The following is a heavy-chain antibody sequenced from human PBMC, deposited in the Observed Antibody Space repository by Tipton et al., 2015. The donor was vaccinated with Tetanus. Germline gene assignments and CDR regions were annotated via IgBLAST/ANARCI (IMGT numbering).Heavy chain of an antibody. CDR1: GGSISSTDYY. V-gene: IGHV4-30-4*01. CDR3: GRGTDAYKSGNY. CDR2: MYHSGQA. D-gene: IGHD5-24*01. J-gene: IGHJ4*01. Sequence: TLSLTCSVSGGSISSTDYYWSWIRQPPGKGLEWIGYMYHSGQAYYNSSLKSRVVILVDTSKNQFSLKLSSVTAADSALYFCGRGTDAYKSGNYWGQGTLVTVSS.